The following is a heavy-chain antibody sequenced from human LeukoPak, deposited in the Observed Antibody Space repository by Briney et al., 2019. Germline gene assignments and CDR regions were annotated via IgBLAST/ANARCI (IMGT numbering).Heavy chain of an antibody. Sequence: SETLSLTCTVSGDSISSSLSYWGWIRQPPGKGLEWLATIYYSGATYYNPSLQSRVTISVDTSKNQFSLKLSSVTAADTAVYYCARHGPGGNSDYYGLDVWGRGTTVTVSS. D-gene: IGHD4-23*01. J-gene: IGHJ6*02. CDR3: ARHGPGGNSDYYGLDV. V-gene: IGHV4-39*01. CDR1: GDSISSSLSY. CDR2: IYYSGAT.